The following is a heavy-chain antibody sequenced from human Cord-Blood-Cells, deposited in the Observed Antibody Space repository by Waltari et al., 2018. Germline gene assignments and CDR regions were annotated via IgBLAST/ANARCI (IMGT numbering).Heavy chain of an antibody. V-gene: IGHV4-34*01. Sequence: QVQLQQWGAGLLTPSETLSLTCAVYGGSFSGYYWSWIRQPPGKGLEWIGEINHRGSTNYNPSLKSRVTISVDTSKNQFSLKLSSVTAADTAVYYCARGLERDIVVVPAAIKLDPWRQGTLVTVSS. D-gene: IGHD2-2*01. CDR1: GGSFSGYY. CDR2: INHRGST. CDR3: ARGLERDIVVVPAAIKLDP. J-gene: IGHJ5*02.